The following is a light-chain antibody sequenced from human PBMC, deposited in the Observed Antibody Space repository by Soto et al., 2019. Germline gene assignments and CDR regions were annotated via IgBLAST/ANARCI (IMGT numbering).Light chain of an antibody. V-gene: IGKV3-15*01. CDR3: HQYGVWSYT. CDR1: QTVSLN. J-gene: IGKJ2*01. CDR2: GAF. Sequence: ETVMTQSPATLSVSPGETATLSCRASQTVSLNLAWYQLKPGQSPRLLIYGAFTRAADVPARFSGGGSGTDFTLTISSLQSEDFALYHCHQYGVWSYTFGQGTKLEL.